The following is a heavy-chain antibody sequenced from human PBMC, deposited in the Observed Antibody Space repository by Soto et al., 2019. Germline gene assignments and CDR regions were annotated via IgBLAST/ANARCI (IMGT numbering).Heavy chain of an antibody. CDR2: ISGSGGIT. D-gene: IGHD1-26*01. V-gene: IGHV3-23*01. CDR1: GFTFTTYA. J-gene: IGHJ4*02. CDR3: AKKWGSVGYSAIDC. Sequence: EVQLLESGGGLVQPGGSLRLSCAASGFTFTTYAMSWVRQAPGKGLEWVSSISGSGGITFYADSMRGRFTISRDNSKNTLFLQMNSLRAEDTAVYYCAKKWGSVGYSAIDCWGQGTLVTVSS.